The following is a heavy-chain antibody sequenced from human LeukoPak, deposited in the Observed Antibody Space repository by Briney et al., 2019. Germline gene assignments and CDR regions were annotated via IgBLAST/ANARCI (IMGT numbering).Heavy chain of an antibody. V-gene: IGHV4-34*01. D-gene: IGHD3-22*01. CDR3: ARLKYYYDSSGYRAEYFQH. CDR1: GGSFSGYY. CDR2: INHSGST. Sequence: KPSETLSLTCAVYGGSFSGYYWSWIRQPPGKGLEWIGEINHSGSTYYNPSLKSRVTISVYTSKNQFSLKLSSVTAADTAVYYCARLKYYYDSSGYRAEYFQHWGQGTLVTVSS. J-gene: IGHJ1*01.